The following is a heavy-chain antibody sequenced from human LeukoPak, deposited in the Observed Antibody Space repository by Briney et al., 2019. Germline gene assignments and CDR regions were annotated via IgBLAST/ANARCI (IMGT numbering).Heavy chain of an antibody. CDR1: GFTFSTYA. D-gene: IGHD1-26*01. V-gene: IGHV3-30*04. J-gene: IGHJ4*02. CDR3: ARVRYSGSFLGGFDY. Sequence: GGSLRLSCADSGFTFSTYAMHWVRQAPGKGLEWVALISYDESSKYYADSVKGRFTISRDNSKNTLYLRMNSLRAEDTAVYYCARVRYSGSFLGGFDYWGQGTLVTVSS. CDR2: ISYDESSK.